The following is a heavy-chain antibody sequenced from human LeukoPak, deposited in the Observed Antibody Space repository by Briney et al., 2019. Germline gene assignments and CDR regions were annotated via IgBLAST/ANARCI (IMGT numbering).Heavy chain of an antibody. CDR2: INPSGGST. CDR1: GYTFTSYY. V-gene: IGHV1-46*01. Sequence: ASVKVSCKASGYTFTSYYMHWVRQAPGQGLEWMGIINPSGGSTSYAQKFQGRVTMTRDTSTSTVYMELSSLRSEDTAVYYCARPATTVTTWVPEGYYYYMDVWGKGTTVTISS. CDR3: ARPATTVTTWVPEGYYYYMDV. D-gene: IGHD4-17*01. J-gene: IGHJ6*03.